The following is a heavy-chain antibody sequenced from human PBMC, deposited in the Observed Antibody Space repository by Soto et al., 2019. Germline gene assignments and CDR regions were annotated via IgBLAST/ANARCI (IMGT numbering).Heavy chain of an antibody. CDR1: GFTFSDHY. CDR3: VRAGTGYQLDY. Sequence: EVQLVESGGGLVQPGGSLRLSCAASGFTFSDHYMDWVRQASGKGLEWVGRIRNKANSYTAEYAASVKGRFTIPSDDSKNSLNWQMNSLKIEDTALYYCVRAGTGYQLDYWGQGTLVTVSS. D-gene: IGHD3-9*01. J-gene: IGHJ4*02. V-gene: IGHV3-72*01. CDR2: IRNKANSYTA.